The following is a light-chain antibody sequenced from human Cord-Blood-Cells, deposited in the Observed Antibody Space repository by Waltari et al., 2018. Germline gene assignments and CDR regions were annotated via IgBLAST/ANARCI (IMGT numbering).Light chain of an antibody. CDR3: CSYAGSYTYV. CDR1: SSDVGGYNY. J-gene: IGLJ1*01. CDR2: DVS. Sequence: QSALTQPRSVSGSPGQSVTISCPGTSSDVGGYNYVSWYQQHPGKAPKLMLYDVSKPPWGAPCRFSGSKSGNTASLTISGLQAEDEADYYCCSYAGSYTYVFGTGTKVTVL. V-gene: IGLV2-11*01.